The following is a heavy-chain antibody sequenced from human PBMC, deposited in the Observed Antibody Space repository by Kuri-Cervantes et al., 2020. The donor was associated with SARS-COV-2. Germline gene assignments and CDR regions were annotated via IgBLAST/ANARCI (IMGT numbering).Heavy chain of an antibody. J-gene: IGHJ6*03. Sequence: GESLKISCVASGFTFSNHVIHWVRQAPGKGLEWVAVIWYDGKNEYYAGSVKGRFTISRDNSKNTVSLHMNSLRAEDTAMYYCARGAANYYHMDVWGKGTTVTVSS. V-gene: IGHV3-33*08. CDR1: GFTFSNHV. D-gene: IGHD3-16*01. CDR2: IWYDGKNE. CDR3: ARGAANYYHMDV.